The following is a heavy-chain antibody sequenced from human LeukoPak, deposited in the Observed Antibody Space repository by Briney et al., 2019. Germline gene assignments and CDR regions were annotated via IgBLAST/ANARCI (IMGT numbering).Heavy chain of an antibody. D-gene: IGHD6-13*01. V-gene: IGHV1-24*01. CDR2: FDPEDGET. CDR3: ATEIGRAAAGSPPFDY. CDR1: GYTLTELS. Sequence: ASVKVSCKVSGYTLTELSMHWVRQAPGKGREWMGGFDPEDGETIYAQKFQGRVTMTEDTSTDTAYMELSSLRSEDTAVYYCATEIGRAAAGSPPFDYWGQGTLVTVSS. J-gene: IGHJ4*02.